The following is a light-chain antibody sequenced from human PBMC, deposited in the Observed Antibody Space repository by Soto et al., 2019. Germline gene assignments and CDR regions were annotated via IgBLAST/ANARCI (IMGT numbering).Light chain of an antibody. Sequence: EIVLTQSPGTLSLSPGERATLSCRASQSVTRSYLAWWQQKPGQAPRLLIYGASTGVTGVPARFSGSGSGTEFTLTISSLQSEDFAVYYCHQYHYWWTFGQGTKVDIK. CDR3: HQYHYWWT. J-gene: IGKJ1*01. V-gene: IGKV3-15*01. CDR1: QSVTRSY. CDR2: GAS.